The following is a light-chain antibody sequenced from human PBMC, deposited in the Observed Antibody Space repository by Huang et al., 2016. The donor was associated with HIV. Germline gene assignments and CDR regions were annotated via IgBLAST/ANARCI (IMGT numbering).Light chain of an antibody. CDR3: QQFGSSPPYS. CDR1: QTVTNNY. Sequence: IVLTQSPDTLSLSPGERATLSYRASQTVTNNYLAWYQQRPGQAPRLLIYGASTRATGIPDRCSGSGSGTDFTLTISRLEPKDFVVYYCQQFGSSPPYSFGQGTKLEIK. CDR2: GAS. V-gene: IGKV3-20*01. J-gene: IGKJ2*03.